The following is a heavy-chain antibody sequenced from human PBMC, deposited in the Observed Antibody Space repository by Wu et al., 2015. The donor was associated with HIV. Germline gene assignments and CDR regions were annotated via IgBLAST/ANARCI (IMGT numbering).Heavy chain of an antibody. CDR2: MNPRSGNT. Sequence: QVQLVQSGTEVKKPGASVKVSCKASGYTFTSYDINWVRQATGQGLEWMGWMNPRSGNTGYAQKFQGRVTMTRDTSISTANMELSSLRSEDTAVYYCARVFRYSSSLGYWGQGTLVTVSS. D-gene: IGHD6-13*01. V-gene: IGHV1-8*01. CDR1: GYTFTSYD. CDR3: ARVFRYSSSLGY. J-gene: IGHJ4*02.